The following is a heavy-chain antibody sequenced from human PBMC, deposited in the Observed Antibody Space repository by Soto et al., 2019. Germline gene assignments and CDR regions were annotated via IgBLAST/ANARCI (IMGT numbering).Heavy chain of an antibody. J-gene: IGHJ4*02. D-gene: IGHD3-9*01. V-gene: IGHV4-39*01. Sequence: SETLSLTCTVSGGSISSSSYYWGWNRQPPGKGLEWIGSIYYSGSTYYTPSLKSRVTISVDTSKNQFSLKLSSVTAADTAVYYCARQPRFLPGYSGHLDYWGQGTLVTVS. CDR2: IYYSGST. CDR3: ARQPRFLPGYSGHLDY. CDR1: GGSISSSSYY.